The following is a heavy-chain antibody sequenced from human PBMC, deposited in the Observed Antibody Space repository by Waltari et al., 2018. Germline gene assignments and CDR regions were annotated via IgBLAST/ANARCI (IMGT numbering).Heavy chain of an antibody. CDR3: ARDSSSWYGNWFDP. J-gene: IGHJ5*02. CDR1: GGSFSGHY. V-gene: IGHV4-34*01. Sequence: QVQLQQWGAGLLKPSETLSLPCAVYGGSFSGHYWGWIRQPPGKGLEWIGEINHSGSTNYNPSLKSRVTISVDTSKNQFSLKLSSVTAADTAVYYCARDSSSWYGNWFDPWGQGTLVTVSS. CDR2: INHSGST. D-gene: IGHD6-13*01.